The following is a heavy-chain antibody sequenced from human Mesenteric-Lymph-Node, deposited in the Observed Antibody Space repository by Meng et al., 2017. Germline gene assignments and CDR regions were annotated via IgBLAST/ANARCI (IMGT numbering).Heavy chain of an antibody. CDR1: GFTVSDNY. D-gene: IGHD2-21*02. CDR3: ARGGDAYSWNWFGP. V-gene: IGHV3-66*02. Sequence: QLVESGGGLGQPGGSLTLSCAVSGFTVSDNYVAWVRQAPGKGLEWVSITYTRGDSYYTDSVKGRFTVSRDHSTNTLFLHMNSLRLEDTAIYYCARGGDAYSWNWFGPWGQGTLVTVSS. CDR2: TYTRGDS. J-gene: IGHJ5*02.